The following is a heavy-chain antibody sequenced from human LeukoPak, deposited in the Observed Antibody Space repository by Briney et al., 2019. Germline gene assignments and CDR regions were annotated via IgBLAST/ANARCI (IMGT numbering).Heavy chain of an antibody. CDR3: ARVVPAAVLGDYFDY. J-gene: IGHJ4*02. CDR1: GYTFTGYH. D-gene: IGHD2-2*02. CDR2: MNPKSGGS. V-gene: IGHV1-2*02. Sequence: GASVKVSCKASGYTFTGYHIHWVRQAPGQGLEWMGWMNPKSGGSKYVKKFQGRVTLTRDTATMTASLQLNSLRSDDTAVYYCARVVPAAVLGDYFDYWGQGTLVTVSS.